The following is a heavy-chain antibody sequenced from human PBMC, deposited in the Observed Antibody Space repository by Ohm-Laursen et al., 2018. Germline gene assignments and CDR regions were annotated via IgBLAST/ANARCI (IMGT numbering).Heavy chain of an antibody. Sequence: SLRLSCAASGLPYSNYWMSWVRQAPGRGLEWVANIKQDGREKYYVDSVKGRFTISRDNTKNSLYLQMNSLRVEDTAVYYGATNRGEAAGTVVDYWGQRILVTVSS. V-gene: IGHV3-7*01. D-gene: IGHD6-13*01. J-gene: IGHJ4*02. CDR1: GLPYSNYW. CDR3: ATNRGEAAGTVVDY. CDR2: IKQDGREK.